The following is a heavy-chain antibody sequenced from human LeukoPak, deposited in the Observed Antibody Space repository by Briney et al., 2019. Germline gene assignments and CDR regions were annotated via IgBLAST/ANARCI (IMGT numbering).Heavy chain of an antibody. CDR1: AYTFTGYG. V-gene: IGHV1-3*01. D-gene: IGHD2-2*01. CDR2: INAGNGDT. CDR3: AKCLKIVVIAAVFDAFDI. Sequence: ASVKVSCKASAYTFTGYGIHWVRQAPGQGLEWMGWINAGNGDTKYSQKFQGRVTIARDTSAKTAYMELSSLESEDTAIYYCAKCLKIVVIAAVFDAFDIWGQGTMVTVSS. J-gene: IGHJ3*02.